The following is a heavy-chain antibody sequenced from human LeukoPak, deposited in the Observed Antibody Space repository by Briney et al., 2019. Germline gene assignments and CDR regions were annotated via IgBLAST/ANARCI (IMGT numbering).Heavy chain of an antibody. CDR1: GFTFSSYG. CDR2: ISYDGSNK. J-gene: IGHJ4*02. CDR3: AKRVSGRNSSGWYFAPL. V-gene: IGHV3-30*18. D-gene: IGHD6-19*01. Sequence: GRSLRLSCAASGFTFSSYGMHWVRQAPGKGLEWVAVISYDGSNKYYADSVRGRFTISRDNSKNTLYLQMNSLRAEDTAVYYCAKRVSGRNSSGWYFAPLWGQGTLVTVSS.